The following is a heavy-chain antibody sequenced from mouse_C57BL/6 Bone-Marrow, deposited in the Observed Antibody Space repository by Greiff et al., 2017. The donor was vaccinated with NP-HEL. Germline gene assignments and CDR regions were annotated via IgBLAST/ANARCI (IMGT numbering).Heavy chain of an antibody. CDR3: ARNPVVAYYYAMDY. D-gene: IGHD1-1*01. CDR2: IWTGGGT. Sequence: QVQLKESGPGLVAPSQSLSITCTVSGFSLTSYAISWVRQPPGKGLEWLGVIWTGGGTNYNSALKSRLSISKDNSKSHVFLKMNSLRTDDTARYYCARNPVVAYYYAMDYWGQGTSGTVSS. CDR1: GFSLTSYA. J-gene: IGHJ4*01. V-gene: IGHV2-9-1*01.